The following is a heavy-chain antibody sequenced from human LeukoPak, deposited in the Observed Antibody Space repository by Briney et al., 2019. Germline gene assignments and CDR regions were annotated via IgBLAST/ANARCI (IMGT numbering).Heavy chain of an antibody. CDR2: TYYRSKWSH. CDR3: ARGRSGYDYFDY. V-gene: IGHV6-1*01. J-gene: IGHJ4*02. CDR1: GDSVSSNSAA. Sequence: SQTLSLTCAISGDSVSSNSAAWNWIRQFPSRGLEWLGRTYYRSKWSHDYAISVKSRIIINPDTSENQFSLQLNSVTPDDTAVYYCARGRSGYDYFDYWGQATVVTVSS. D-gene: IGHD5-12*01.